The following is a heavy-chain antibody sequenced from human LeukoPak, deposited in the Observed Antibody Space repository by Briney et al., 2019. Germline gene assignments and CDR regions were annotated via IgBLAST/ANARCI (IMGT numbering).Heavy chain of an antibody. J-gene: IGHJ4*02. D-gene: IGHD5-24*01. Sequence: PSETLSLTCTVSGYSISSGYYWGWIRQPPGKGLEWIGSIYHSGSTYYNPSLESRVTISVDTSKNQFSLKLSSVTAADTAVYYCACGVRELLDYWGQGTLVTVSS. CDR3: ACGVRELLDY. V-gene: IGHV4-38-2*02. CDR1: GYSISSGYY. CDR2: IYHSGST.